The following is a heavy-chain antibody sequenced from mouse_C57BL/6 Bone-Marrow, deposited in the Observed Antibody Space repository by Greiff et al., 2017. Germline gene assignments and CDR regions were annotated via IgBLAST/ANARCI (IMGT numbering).Heavy chain of an antibody. CDR1: GYTFTSYW. D-gene: IGHD3-1*01. V-gene: IGHV1-50*01. Sequence: QVQLQQPGAELVKPGASVKLSCKASGYTFTSYWMQWVKQRPGQGLEWIGEIDPSDSYSNYNQKFKGKATLTVDTSSSTAYMQLSRLTTEDSAFYYCASRVFDYWGQGTTLTVSS. CDR2: IDPSDSYS. J-gene: IGHJ2*01. CDR3: ASRVFDY.